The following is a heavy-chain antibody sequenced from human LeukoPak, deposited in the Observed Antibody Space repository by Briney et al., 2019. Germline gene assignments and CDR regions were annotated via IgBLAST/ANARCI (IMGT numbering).Heavy chain of an antibody. Sequence: GGSLRLSCAASGFSFSSYSMNWVRQAPGKGLEWVSSISSSSYTYYADSVKGRFTISRDNAKNSLYLQMNSLRAEDTAVYYCARDSTVVDAFDIWGQGTMVTVSS. V-gene: IGHV3-21*01. CDR2: ISSSSYT. CDR1: GFSFSSYS. CDR3: ARDSTVVDAFDI. D-gene: IGHD4-23*01. J-gene: IGHJ3*02.